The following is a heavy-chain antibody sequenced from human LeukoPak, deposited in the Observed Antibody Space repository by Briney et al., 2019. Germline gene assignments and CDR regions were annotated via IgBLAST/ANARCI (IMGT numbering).Heavy chain of an antibody. Sequence: GGSLRLSCAASGFTFSSYRMNWVRQAPGKGLEWVSYISSSSSTIYYADSVKGRFTISRDNAKNSLYLQMNSLRAEDTAVYYCARGPPYYYDSSGYQSPLDYWGQGTLVTVSS. D-gene: IGHD3-22*01. CDR1: GFTFSSYR. J-gene: IGHJ4*02. V-gene: IGHV3-48*01. CDR2: ISSSSSTI. CDR3: ARGPPYYYDSSGYQSPLDY.